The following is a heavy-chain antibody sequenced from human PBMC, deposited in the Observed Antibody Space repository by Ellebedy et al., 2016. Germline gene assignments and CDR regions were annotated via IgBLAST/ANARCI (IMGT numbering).Heavy chain of an antibody. Sequence: SETLSLTCNVSGGSVSSDYWNWIRRPPGKGLEWIGYVFHTGTTNYNPSLKSRVTMSVDTSKSQFSLRLTSVTAADTAVYYCAEWNGGWYAFDVWGQGTMVTVSS. CDR1: GGSVSSDY. J-gene: IGHJ3*01. D-gene: IGHD1-1*01. V-gene: IGHV4-59*02. CDR3: AEWNGGWYAFDV. CDR2: VFHTGTT.